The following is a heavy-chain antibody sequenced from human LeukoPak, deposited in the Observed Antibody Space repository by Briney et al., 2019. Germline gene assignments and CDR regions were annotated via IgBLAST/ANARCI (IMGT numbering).Heavy chain of an antibody. J-gene: IGHJ4*02. Sequence: GGSLRLSCAASGFTISSYWMNWVREAPGKGLEWVSGITWNSDDMAYADSVKGRFTISRDNAKNCLYLQMNSLTVEDTALYYCTRVTSWRTGFDYWGQGTLVTVSS. V-gene: IGHV3-9*01. CDR3: TRVTSWRTGFDY. CDR1: GFTISSYW. CDR2: ITWNSDDM. D-gene: IGHD1-1*01.